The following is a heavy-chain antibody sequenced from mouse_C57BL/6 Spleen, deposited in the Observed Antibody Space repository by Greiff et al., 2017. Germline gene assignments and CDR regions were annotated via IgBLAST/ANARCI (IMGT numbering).Heavy chain of an antibody. D-gene: IGHD2-3*01. CDR2: IHPNSGST. J-gene: IGHJ2*01. CDR1: GYTFTSYW. Sequence: QVQLQQPGAELVKPGASVKLSCKASGYTFTSYWMHWVKQRPGQGLEWIGMIHPNSGSTNYNEKFKSKATLTVDKSSSTAYMQLSSLTSEDSAVYDCARSGGYYYFDYWGQGTTLTVSS. CDR3: ARSGGYYYFDY. V-gene: IGHV1-64*01.